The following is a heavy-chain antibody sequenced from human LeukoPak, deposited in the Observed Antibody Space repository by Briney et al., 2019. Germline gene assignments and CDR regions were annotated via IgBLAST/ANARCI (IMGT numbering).Heavy chain of an antibody. J-gene: IGHJ3*02. D-gene: IGHD3-22*01. CDR1: GLSFSDSA. CDR3: ATAYYYDGTIHGFDI. Sequence: ASVKVSCKASGLSFSDSAIQWVRQARGQRLDCIGRIVVGSGNTNYAQKFQGRVTITRDMSTSTAYMELSSLRSEDTAVYYCATAYYYDGTIHGFDIWGQGTMVTVSS. V-gene: IGHV1-58*02. CDR2: IVVGSGNT.